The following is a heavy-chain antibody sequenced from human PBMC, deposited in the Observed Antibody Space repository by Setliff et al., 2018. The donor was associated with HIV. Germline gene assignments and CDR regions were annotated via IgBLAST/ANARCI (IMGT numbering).Heavy chain of an antibody. V-gene: IGHV3-48*04. D-gene: IGHD3-10*01. CDR3: ARDRALRFSKSPSFNYFDV. CDR1: GFTFSSYS. J-gene: IGHJ4*02. CDR2: MSGSDNTT. Sequence: GGSLRLSCAASGFTFSSYSMNWVRQAPGKGLEWVAGMSGSDNTTFYADSVKGRFTVSRDNSKKTLYMVMDSLRAEDTAVYYCARDRALRFSKSPSFNYFDVWGQGALVTVSS.